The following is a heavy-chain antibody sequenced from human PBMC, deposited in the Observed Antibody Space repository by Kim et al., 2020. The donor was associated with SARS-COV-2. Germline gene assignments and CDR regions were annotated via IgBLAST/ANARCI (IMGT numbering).Heavy chain of an antibody. D-gene: IGHD6-13*01. J-gene: IGHJ5*02. CDR3: ARGSGIAAALAT. V-gene: IGHV3-13*01. Sequence: YYPGSVKGRFTISRENAKNSLYLQMNSLRAGDTAVYYCARGSGIAAALATWGQGTLVTVSS.